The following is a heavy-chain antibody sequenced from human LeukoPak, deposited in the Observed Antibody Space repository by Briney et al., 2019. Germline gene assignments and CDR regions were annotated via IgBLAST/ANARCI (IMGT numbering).Heavy chain of an antibody. CDR2: ISSSGSTI. Sequence: GGSLRLSCAASGFTFSDYYMSWIRQAPGKGLEWVSYISSSGSTIYYADSVKGRFTISRDNSKNRLYLQINSLRVEDTAVYYCAKETASNFGGAVDYWGQGTRVTVSS. CDR1: GFTFSDYY. CDR3: AKETASNFGGAVDY. D-gene: IGHD3-10*01. J-gene: IGHJ4*02. V-gene: IGHV3-11*01.